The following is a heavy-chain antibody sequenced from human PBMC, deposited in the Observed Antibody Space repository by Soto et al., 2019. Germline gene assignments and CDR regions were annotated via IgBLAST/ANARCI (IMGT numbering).Heavy chain of an antibody. J-gene: IGHJ4*02. CDR2: ISYDGSNK. Sequence: VQLVESGGGVVQPGRSLRLSCAASGFTFSSYGMHWVRQAPGKGLEWVAVISYDGSNKYYADSVKGRFTISRDNSKNTLYLQMNSLRAEDTAVYYCAKGKYCSGGSCYPHYWGQGTLVTVSS. V-gene: IGHV3-30*18. CDR3: AKGKYCSGGSCYPHY. CDR1: GFTFSSYG. D-gene: IGHD2-15*01.